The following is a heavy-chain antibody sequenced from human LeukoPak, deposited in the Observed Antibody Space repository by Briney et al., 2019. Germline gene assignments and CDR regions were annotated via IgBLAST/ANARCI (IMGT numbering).Heavy chain of an antibody. J-gene: IGHJ3*02. V-gene: IGHV3-23*01. CDR3: AKPLISGSYYGAFDI. CDR2: ISGSGGST. CDR1: GFTFSNYA. Sequence: GGSLRLSCAASGFTFSNYAMTWVRQAPGKGLEWVSVISGSGGSTYYADSVKGRFTISRDNSKNTLYLQMNSLRAEDTAVFYCAKPLISGSYYGAFDIWGQGTMVTVSS. D-gene: IGHD1-26*01.